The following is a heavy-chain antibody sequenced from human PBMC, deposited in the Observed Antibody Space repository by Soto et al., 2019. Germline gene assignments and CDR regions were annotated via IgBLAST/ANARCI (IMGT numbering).Heavy chain of an antibody. CDR2: ISAYNGNT. D-gene: IGHD6-19*01. CDR1: GYTFTSYG. CDR3: ARRLWLEDKNWFDP. J-gene: IGHJ5*02. Sequence: ASVKVSCKASGYTFTSYGISWVRQAPGQGLEWMGWISAYNGNTNYAQKLQGRVTMTTDTSTSTACMELRSLRSDDTAVYYCARRLWLEDKNWFDPWGQGTLVTVSS. V-gene: IGHV1-18*01.